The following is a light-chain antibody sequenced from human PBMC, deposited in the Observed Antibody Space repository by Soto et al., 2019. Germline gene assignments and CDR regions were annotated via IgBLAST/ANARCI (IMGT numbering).Light chain of an antibody. CDR1: QSISSW. J-gene: IGKJ1*01. CDR2: QAS. Sequence: DSQRTQSHAAVSTFVGDRVTITCRASQSISSWLAWYQQKPGKAPKLLVYQASTLESGVPLRFSGSGSGTEFTLTINSLQSDDFATYYCQQYDSYSWTFGQGTKVDIK. CDR3: QQYDSYSWT. V-gene: IGKV1-5*03.